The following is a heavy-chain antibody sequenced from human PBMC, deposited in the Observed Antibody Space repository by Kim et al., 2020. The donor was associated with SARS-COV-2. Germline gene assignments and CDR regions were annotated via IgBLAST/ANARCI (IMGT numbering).Heavy chain of an antibody. CDR2: IYYSGST. V-gene: IGHV4-59*01. J-gene: IGHJ6*02. Sequence: SETLSLTCTVSGGSISSYYWSWIRQPPGKGLEWIGYIYYSGSTNYNPSLKSRVTISVDTSKNQFSLKLSSVTAADTAVYYCARGEPDCSSTSCYPHYYYGMDVWGQGTTVTVSS. CDR3: ARGEPDCSSTSCYPHYYYGMDV. CDR1: GGSISSYY. D-gene: IGHD2-2*01.